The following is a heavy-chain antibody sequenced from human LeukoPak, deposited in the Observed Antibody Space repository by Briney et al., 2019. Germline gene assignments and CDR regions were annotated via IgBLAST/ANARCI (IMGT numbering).Heavy chain of an antibody. CDR2: ITGSGDNT. Sequence: PGGSLRLSCAASGFTFSSYSMNWVRQAPGKGLDWVSAITGSGDNTYYADSVKGRFTISRDNFKNTLYPQMNNLGAEDTALYYCAKDRVPRYSGYGLSDDWGQGTLVTVSA. V-gene: IGHV3-23*01. CDR1: GFTFSSYS. CDR3: AKDRVPRYSGYGLSDD. J-gene: IGHJ4*02. D-gene: IGHD5-12*01.